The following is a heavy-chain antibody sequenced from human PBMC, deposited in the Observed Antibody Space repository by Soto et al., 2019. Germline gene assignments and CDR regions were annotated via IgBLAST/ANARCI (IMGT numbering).Heavy chain of an antibody. CDR2: IYWDDDK. CDR3: AHSWGLTNFDY. V-gene: IGHV2-5*02. Sequence: QITLKESGHTLVKPTQPLTLTCTFSGFSLSTSGAAVGWIRQPPGKALKWLALIYWDDDKRYSPSLKSSLIITKDTSKNQVVLTVTNMYPVDTATYYCAHSWGLTNFDYWGQGTLVIVSS. CDR1: GFSLSTSGAA. J-gene: IGHJ4*02. D-gene: IGHD3-16*01.